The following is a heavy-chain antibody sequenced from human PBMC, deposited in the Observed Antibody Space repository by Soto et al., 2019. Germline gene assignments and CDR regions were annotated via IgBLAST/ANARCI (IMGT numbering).Heavy chain of an antibody. CDR2: ISYDGSNK. V-gene: IGHV3-30*18. Sequence: QVQLVESGGGVVQPGRSLRLSCAASGFTFSSYGMHWVRQAPGKGLEWVAVISYDGSNKYYADSVKGRFTISRDNSKNSLYRQMNSLRAEDRAVYYCEKLGGSRWPTHDYWGQGTLVTVSS. CDR1: GFTFSSYG. J-gene: IGHJ4*02. CDR3: EKLGGSRWPTHDY. D-gene: IGHD6-13*01.